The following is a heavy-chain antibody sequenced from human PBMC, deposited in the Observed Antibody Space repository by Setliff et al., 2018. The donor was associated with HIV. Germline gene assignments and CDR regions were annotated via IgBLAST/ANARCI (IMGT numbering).Heavy chain of an antibody. CDR1: GFTFSSYA. V-gene: IGHV3-23*01. J-gene: IGHJ6*03. CDR2: ISGSGGST. CDR3: AKDYNFWSGYLNYYYYYMDV. Sequence: PGESLKISCAASGFTFSSYAMSWVRQAPGKGLEWVSAISGSGGSTYYADSVKGRFTISRDNSKNTLYLQMNSLRAEDTAVYYCAKDYNFWSGYLNYYYYYMDVWGKGTTVTVSS. D-gene: IGHD3-3*01.